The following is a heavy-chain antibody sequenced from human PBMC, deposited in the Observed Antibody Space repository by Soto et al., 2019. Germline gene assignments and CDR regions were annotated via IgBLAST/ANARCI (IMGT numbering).Heavy chain of an antibody. Sequence: QVQLQESGPGLVKPSQTLSLTCTVSGGSISSGDYYWSWIRQPPGKGLEWIGYIYYSGSTYYNPSLKSRVTISVDTSKNQFSLKLSSVTAADTAVYYCARVQGAYYYGSGSGNWFDPWGQGTLVTVSS. V-gene: IGHV4-30-4*01. CDR1: GGSISSGDYY. CDR2: IYYSGST. D-gene: IGHD3-10*01. CDR3: ARVQGAYYYGSGSGNWFDP. J-gene: IGHJ5*02.